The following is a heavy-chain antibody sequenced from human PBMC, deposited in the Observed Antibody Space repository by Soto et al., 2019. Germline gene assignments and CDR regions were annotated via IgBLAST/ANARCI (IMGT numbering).Heavy chain of an antibody. J-gene: IGHJ4*02. CDR2: IMKDGGEK. V-gene: IGHV3-7*01. D-gene: IGHD2-2*01. CDR3: TSGPPMYCSSSSCYASPFDY. CDR1: GFTFSGYW. Sequence: GGSLRLSCAASGFTFSGYWMGWVRQAPGKGLEWVASIMKDGGEKKYVDSVRGRFTISRDNAKNTLYLQMNSLRAEDTAVYYCTSGPPMYCSSSSCYASPFDYWGQGTLVTVSS.